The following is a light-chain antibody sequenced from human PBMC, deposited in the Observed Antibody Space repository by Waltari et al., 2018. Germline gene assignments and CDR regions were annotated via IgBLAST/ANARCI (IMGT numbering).Light chain of an antibody. Sequence: EIVMTQSPATLSVSPGERATLSCMASQSVSSNLAWYQQKPGQAPRLLIYGASTRPTGIPARCSGSGSGTEFTLTISSLQSEDFAVYYCQQYNNWPLTFGGGTKVEIK. CDR2: GAS. CDR3: QQYNNWPLT. CDR1: QSVSSN. J-gene: IGKJ4*01. V-gene: IGKV3-15*01.